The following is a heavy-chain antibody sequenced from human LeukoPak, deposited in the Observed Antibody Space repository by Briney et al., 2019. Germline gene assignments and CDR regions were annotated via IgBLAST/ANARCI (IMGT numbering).Heavy chain of an antibody. J-gene: IGHJ6*02. V-gene: IGHV4-39*01. D-gene: IGHD6-13*01. CDR2: IYYSGST. CDR1: GGSISSSSYY. Sequence: SETLSLTCTVSGGSISSSSYYWGWIRQPPGKGLEWIGSIYYSGSTYYNPSLKSRVTISVDTSKNQFSLKLSSVTAADTAVYYCARVRGRGSSWYGYPSCMDVWVQGTTVTVSS. CDR3: ARVRGRGSSWYGYPSCMDV.